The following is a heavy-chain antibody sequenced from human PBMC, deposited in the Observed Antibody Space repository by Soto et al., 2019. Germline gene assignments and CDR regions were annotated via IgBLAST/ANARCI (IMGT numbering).Heavy chain of an antibody. Sequence: SLTCTVSGGSVSSGSYYWSWIRQPPGKGLEWIGYIYYSGSTNYNPSLKSRVTISVDTSKNQFSLKLSSVTAADTAVYYCARESAYYDFWSGYSVDWFDPWGQGTLVTVSS. J-gene: IGHJ5*02. CDR2: IYYSGST. D-gene: IGHD3-3*01. CDR1: GGSVSSGSYY. CDR3: ARESAYYDFWSGYSVDWFDP. V-gene: IGHV4-61*01.